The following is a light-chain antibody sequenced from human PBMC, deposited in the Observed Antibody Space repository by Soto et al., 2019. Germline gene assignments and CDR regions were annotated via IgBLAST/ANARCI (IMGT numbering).Light chain of an antibody. CDR3: CSYAGSYTGV. Sequence: QSVLTQPRSVSGSPGQSVTISCTGTSSDVGNYNYVAWYRQHPGNAPKLMIYDVAQRPSGVPDRFSGSKSGNTASLTISGLQAEDEADYYCCSYAGSYTGVFGGGTKLTVL. CDR1: SSDVGNYNY. CDR2: DVA. J-gene: IGLJ3*02. V-gene: IGLV2-11*01.